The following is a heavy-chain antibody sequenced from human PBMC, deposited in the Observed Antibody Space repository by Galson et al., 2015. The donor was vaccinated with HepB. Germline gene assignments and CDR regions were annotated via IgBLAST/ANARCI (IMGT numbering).Heavy chain of an antibody. Sequence: SLRLSCAASGFTFSSYAMSWVRQAPGKGLEWVSRITGSVGSTYYADSVKGRFTISRDNSKNTLYLQMNSLRAEDTAVYYCAKGVPYGNSYFDHWGQGTLVTVSS. D-gene: IGHD4-23*01. V-gene: IGHV3-23*01. CDR1: GFTFSSYA. CDR3: AKGVPYGNSYFDH. J-gene: IGHJ4*02. CDR2: ITGSVGST.